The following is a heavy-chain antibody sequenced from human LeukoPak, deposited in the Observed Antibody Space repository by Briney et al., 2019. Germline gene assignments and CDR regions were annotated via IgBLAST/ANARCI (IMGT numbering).Heavy chain of an antibody. CDR3: AREFFRGYTFDY. D-gene: IGHD2-2*02. V-gene: IGHV3-7*05. Sequence: GGSLSHSWSASGFPFKNPRMNWVRQAPGKGLEWVANINQDGSEKYYVDSVKSRFTISRDNAENSLYLQMNSLRAADTAVYSCAREFFRGYTFDYWGQGTLVTVSS. CDR2: INQDGSEK. J-gene: IGHJ4*02. CDR1: GFPFKNPR.